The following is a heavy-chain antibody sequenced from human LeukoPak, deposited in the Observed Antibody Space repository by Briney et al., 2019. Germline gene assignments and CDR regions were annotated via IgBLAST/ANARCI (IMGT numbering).Heavy chain of an antibody. V-gene: IGHV4-59*08. CDR3: AGRGYSSGSNWFDP. Sequence: PSETLSLTCTVSGGSINSYYWSWIRQPPGKGLEWIGYIYYIGSTNYNPSLRGRATISVDTSKNQFYLKLSSVTAADTAVYYCAGRGYSSGSNWFDPWGQGTLVTVSS. CDR1: GGSINSYY. J-gene: IGHJ5*02. D-gene: IGHD6-19*01. CDR2: IYYIGST.